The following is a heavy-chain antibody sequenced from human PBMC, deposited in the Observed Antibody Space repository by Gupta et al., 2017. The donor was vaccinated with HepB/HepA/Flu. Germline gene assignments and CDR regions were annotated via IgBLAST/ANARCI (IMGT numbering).Heavy chain of an antibody. CDR1: GGSISSSSYY. CDR3: ARHTPYSSSSYQPWYFDL. D-gene: IGHD6-6*01. CDR2: IYYSGST. V-gene: IGHV4-39*01. Sequence: QLQLQESGPGLVKPSETLSLTCTVSGGSISSSSYYWGWIRKPPGKGLEWIGSIYYSGSTYYNPSVKSRVTISVDTSKNQFSLKLSSVTAADTAVYYCARHTPYSSSSYQPWYFDLWGRGTLVTVSS. J-gene: IGHJ2*01.